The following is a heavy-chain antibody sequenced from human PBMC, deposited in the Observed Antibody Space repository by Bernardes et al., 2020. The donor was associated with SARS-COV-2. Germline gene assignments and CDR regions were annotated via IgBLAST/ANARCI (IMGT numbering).Heavy chain of an antibody. J-gene: IGHJ4*02. CDR1: GYSHTTYL. CDR3: AGGGAEVLLASDY. CDR2: IAAYSGKT. Sequence: ASVKVSCKASGYSHTTYLTNRLRQHPGQGVAWMGFIAAYSGKTNYAGNFQDRISMTMDTATGTAYMEVRSVRSDDTAVYVCAGGGAEVLLASDYWGQGTLVTVSS. V-gene: IGHV1-18*04. D-gene: IGHD2-8*01.